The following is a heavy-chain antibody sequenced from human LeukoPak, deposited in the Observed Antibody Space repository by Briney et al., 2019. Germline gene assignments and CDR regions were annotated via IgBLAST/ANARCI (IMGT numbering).Heavy chain of an antibody. V-gene: IGHV3-73*01. CDR3: TRPHLTPYDIFPTFDP. CDR1: GFTFSGSA. D-gene: IGHD3-9*01. Sequence: QPGGSLKLSCAASGFTFSGSAMHWVRQASGKGLEWVGRIRSKANSYATAYAASVKGRFTISRDDSKNTAYLQMNSLKTEDTAVYYCTRPHLTPYDIFPTFDPWGQGTLVTVSS. CDR2: IRSKANSYAT. J-gene: IGHJ5*02.